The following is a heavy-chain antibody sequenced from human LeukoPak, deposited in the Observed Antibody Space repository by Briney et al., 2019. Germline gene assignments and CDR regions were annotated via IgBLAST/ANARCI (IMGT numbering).Heavy chain of an antibody. V-gene: IGHV3-23*01. J-gene: IGHJ3*02. CDR1: GFAFGTFW. CDR3: AKDSGCSSTSCLGDAFDI. D-gene: IGHD2-2*01. CDR2: ISGSGGST. Sequence: GGSLRLSCAASGFAFGTFWIHWVRQAPGKGLEWVSAISGSGGSTYYADSVKGRFTISRDNSKNTLYLQMNSLRAEDTAVYYCAKDSGCSSTSCLGDAFDIWGQGTMVAVSS.